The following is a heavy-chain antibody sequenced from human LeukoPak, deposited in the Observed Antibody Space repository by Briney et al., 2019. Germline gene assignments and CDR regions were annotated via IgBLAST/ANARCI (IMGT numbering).Heavy chain of an antibody. D-gene: IGHD4-11*01. V-gene: IGHV3-33*03. J-gene: IGHJ4*02. CDR3: ARFTVTFDY. CDR2: IWYDGSNK. CDR1: GFTFSSYG. Sequence: GGSLRLSCAASGFTFSSYGIHWVRQAPGKGLEWVAVIWYDGSNKYYADSVKGRFTISRDNAKNSLYLQMNSLRAEDTAVYYCARFTVTFDYWGQGTLVTVSS.